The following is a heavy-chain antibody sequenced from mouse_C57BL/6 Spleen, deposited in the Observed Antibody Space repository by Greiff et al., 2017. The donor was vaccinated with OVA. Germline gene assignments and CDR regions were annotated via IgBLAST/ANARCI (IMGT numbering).Heavy chain of an antibody. Sequence: VQLQQSGAELVRPGASVKLSCTASGFNIKDYYMHWVKQRPEQGLEWIGRIDPEDGDTEYAPKFQGKATMTADTSSNTAYLQLSSLTSEDTAVYYCRTRGGGNAMDDWGQGTSVTVSS. J-gene: IGHJ4*01. V-gene: IGHV14-1*01. CDR1: GFNIKDYY. CDR3: RTRGGGNAMDD. CDR2: IDPEDGDT. D-gene: IGHD1-1*02.